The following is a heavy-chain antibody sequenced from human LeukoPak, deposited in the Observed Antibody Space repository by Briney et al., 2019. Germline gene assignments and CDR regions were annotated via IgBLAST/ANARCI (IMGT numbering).Heavy chain of an antibody. CDR3: ARTRQDYDILTGYYTKSGSDY. D-gene: IGHD3-9*01. J-gene: IGHJ4*02. CDR2: ISSSGSTI. CDR1: GFTFSSYE. V-gene: IGHV3-48*03. Sequence: GGSLRLSCAASGFTFSSYEMNWVRQAPGKGLEWVSYISSSGSTIYYADSVKGRFTISRDNAKNSLYLQMNSLRAEDTAVYYCARTRQDYDILTGYYTKSGSDYWGQGTLVTVSS.